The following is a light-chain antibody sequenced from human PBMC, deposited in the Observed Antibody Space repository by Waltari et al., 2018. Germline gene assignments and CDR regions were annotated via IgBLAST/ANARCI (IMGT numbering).Light chain of an antibody. CDR1: SSNSRSND. Sequence: QSVLTQPPSASGTPGQSVPVPCSGASSNSRSNDVAWYRHLTGAAPKLLIYSNDQRPSDVPERFSASKSGTSASLAISGLQSEDEAVYYCASWDDSLAGPVFGGGTSLTVL. CDR2: SND. V-gene: IGLV1-44*01. CDR3: ASWDDSLAGPV. J-gene: IGLJ2*01.